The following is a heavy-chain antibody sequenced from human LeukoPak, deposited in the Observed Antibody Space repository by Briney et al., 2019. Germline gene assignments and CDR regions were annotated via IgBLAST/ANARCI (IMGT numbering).Heavy chain of an antibody. CDR2: VYYSGST. D-gene: IGHD2-2*01. CDR1: GGSISSYY. J-gene: IGHJ4*02. Sequence: PSETLSLTCTVSGGSISSYYWNWIRQPPGKGLEWIGYVYYSGSTNYNPSLKSRVTISVDTSKNQFSLKLSSVTAADTAVYYCARGSCSNFSCPLRWGQGTLVTVSS. V-gene: IGHV4-59*01. CDR3: ARGSCSNFSCPLR.